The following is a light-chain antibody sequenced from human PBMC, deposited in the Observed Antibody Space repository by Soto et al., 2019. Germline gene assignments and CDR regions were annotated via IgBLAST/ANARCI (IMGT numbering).Light chain of an antibody. CDR2: DAS. V-gene: IGKV3-15*01. Sequence: EIVMTQSPATLSVSPWERATLSCRASQSVSINLAWYQQKPGQAPRLLIYDASTRATGIPARISGSGSGTEFTLTISSLQSEDFAVYYCQQYNNWRTFGQGTKVDIK. J-gene: IGKJ1*01. CDR1: QSVSIN. CDR3: QQYNNWRT.